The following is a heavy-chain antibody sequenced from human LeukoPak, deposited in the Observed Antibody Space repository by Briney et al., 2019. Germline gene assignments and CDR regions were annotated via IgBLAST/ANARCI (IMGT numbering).Heavy chain of an antibody. V-gene: IGHV1-8*01. Sequence: ASVKVSCKASGYTFTSYDINWVRQATGQGLEWMGWMNPNSGNTGYAQKFQGRVTMTRNTSISTAYMELSSLRSEDTAVYYCARDRRVWGSYRLRGPRSWFDPWGQGTLVTVSS. D-gene: IGHD3-16*02. CDR3: ARDRRVWGSYRLRGPRSWFDP. CDR2: MNPNSGNT. CDR1: GYTFTSYD. J-gene: IGHJ5*02.